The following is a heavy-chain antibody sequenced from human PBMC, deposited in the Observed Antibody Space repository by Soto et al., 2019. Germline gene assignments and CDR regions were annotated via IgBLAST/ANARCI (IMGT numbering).Heavy chain of an antibody. Sequence: GGSLRVSCAASGFTFSSYGMHWVRQAPGKGLEWVAVISYDGSNKYYADSVKGRFTISRDNSKNTLYLQMNSLRAEDTAVYYCARDDHTLGYSYGYSLDYWGQGTLVTVSS. CDR3: ARDDHTLGYSYGYSLDY. V-gene: IGHV3-30*03. D-gene: IGHD5-18*01. CDR1: GFTFSSYG. J-gene: IGHJ4*02. CDR2: ISYDGSNK.